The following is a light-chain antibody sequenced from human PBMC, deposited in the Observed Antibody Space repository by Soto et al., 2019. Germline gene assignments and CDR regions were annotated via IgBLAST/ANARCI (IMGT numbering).Light chain of an antibody. V-gene: IGKV3-20*01. CDR1: QSVSSNY. J-gene: IGKJ1*01. CDR3: QQYVTAPPSWT. Sequence: ETVLTQSPGTLSLSPGERATLSCRASQSVSSNYLAWYQQKPGQAPRLLIYDASSSATGIPDRFSGSGSGTDFSLTISRLEPEDFAVYYCQQYVTAPPSWTFGQGNKVEIK. CDR2: DAS.